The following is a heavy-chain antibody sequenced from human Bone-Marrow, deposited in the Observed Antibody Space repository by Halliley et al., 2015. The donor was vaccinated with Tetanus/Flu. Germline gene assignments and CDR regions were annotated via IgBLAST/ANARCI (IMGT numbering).Heavy chain of an antibody. CDR2: ISYDGVNQ. V-gene: IGHV3-30*18. J-gene: IGHJ4*02. CDR3: VKAAIGPTGMLLGFDS. Sequence: VISYDGVNQNYGDSVKGRFTISRDNSKSMLFLQMNSLRREDTALYYCVKAAIGPTGMLLGFDSWGRGTLVTVSS. D-gene: IGHD1-1*01.